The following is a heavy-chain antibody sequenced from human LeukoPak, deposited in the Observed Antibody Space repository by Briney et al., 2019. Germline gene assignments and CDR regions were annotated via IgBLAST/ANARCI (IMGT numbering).Heavy chain of an antibody. CDR2: INPNSGGT. Sequence: ASVKVSCKASGYTFTGYYMHWVRQAPGQGLEWMGWINPNSGGTNYAQKFQGWVTMTRDTSISTAYMELSRLRSDDTAVYYCARGIVVVPASKDCDAFDIWGQGTMVTVSS. D-gene: IGHD2-2*01. CDR1: GYTFTGYY. CDR3: ARGIVVVPASKDCDAFDI. J-gene: IGHJ3*02. V-gene: IGHV1-2*04.